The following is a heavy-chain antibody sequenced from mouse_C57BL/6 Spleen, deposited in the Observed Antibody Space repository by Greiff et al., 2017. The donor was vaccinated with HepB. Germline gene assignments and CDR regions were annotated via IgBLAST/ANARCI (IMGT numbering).Heavy chain of an antibody. CDR3: ASNPFYGSSYGFDV. CDR1: GFSLTSYA. V-gene: IGHV2-9-1*01. D-gene: IGHD1-1*01. Sequence: QVQLQQSGPGLVAPSQSLSITCTVSGFSLTSYAISWVRQPPGKGLEWLGVIWTGGGTNYNSALKSRLSISKDNSKSQVFLKMNSLQTDDTARYYCASNPFYGSSYGFDVWGTGTTVTVSS. J-gene: IGHJ1*03. CDR2: IWTGGGT.